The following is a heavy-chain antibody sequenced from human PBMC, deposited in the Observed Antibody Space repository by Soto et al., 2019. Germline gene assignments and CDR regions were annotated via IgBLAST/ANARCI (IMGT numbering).Heavy chain of an antibody. J-gene: IGHJ6*02. CDR2: INHSGST. Sequence: SETLSLTCAVYGGSFSGYYWSWIRQPPGKGLEWIGEINHSGSTNSNPSLKSRVTISVDTSENKFYLKLSSVTAADTAVYSCARLASRIGLRDYYFMDVGGQGTTVT. CDR1: GGSFSGYY. V-gene: IGHV4-34*01. CDR3: ARLASRIGLRDYYFMDV.